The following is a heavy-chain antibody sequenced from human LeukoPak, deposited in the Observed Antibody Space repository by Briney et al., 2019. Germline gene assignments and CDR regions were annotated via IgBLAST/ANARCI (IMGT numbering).Heavy chain of an antibody. Sequence: GGTLRLSCAASGFTFSSYGMNWVRQAPGKGLEWVSGITGRGESTYYADSVKGRFTISRDNSKNTLYLQMNSLRAEDTAMYYCARAYSSSWYYNWFDPWGQGTLVTVSS. CDR3: ARAYSSSWYYNWFDP. CDR1: GFTFSSYG. D-gene: IGHD6-13*01. J-gene: IGHJ5*02. V-gene: IGHV3-23*01. CDR2: ITGRGEST.